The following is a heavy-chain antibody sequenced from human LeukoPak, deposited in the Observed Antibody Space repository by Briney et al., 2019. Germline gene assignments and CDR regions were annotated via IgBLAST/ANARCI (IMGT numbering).Heavy chain of an antibody. D-gene: IGHD1-26*01. CDR2: IGGGGDST. CDR3: VKDRSGTYSFDY. Sequence: GGSLRLSCSASGFTFRSYTMHWVRQAPGKGLEYVSSIGGGGDSTYYAESVKGRFTISRDNAKNTLFLQMSSLKPEDTAVYHCVKDRSGTYSFDYWGQGTLVTVSS. J-gene: IGHJ4*02. V-gene: IGHV3-64D*06. CDR1: GFTFRSYT.